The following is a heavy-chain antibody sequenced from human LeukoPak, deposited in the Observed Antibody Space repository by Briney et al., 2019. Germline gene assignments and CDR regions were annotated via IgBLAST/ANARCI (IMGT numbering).Heavy chain of an antibody. J-gene: IGHJ2*01. CDR1: GGTLSSYA. V-gene: IGHV1-69*13. CDR2: IIPIFGTA. Sequence: ASVKVSCKASGGTLSSYAISWVRQAPGQGLEWMGGIIPIFGTANYAQKFQGRVTITADESTSTAYMELSSLRSEDTAVYYCARDSPPSIAVALSGFDLWGRGTLVTVSS. CDR3: ARDSPPSIAVALSGFDL. D-gene: IGHD6-19*01.